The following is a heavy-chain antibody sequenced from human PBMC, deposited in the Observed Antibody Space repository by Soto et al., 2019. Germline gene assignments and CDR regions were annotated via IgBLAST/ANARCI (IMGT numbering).Heavy chain of an antibody. CDR3: VHSRGSPQYYYYYSLDV. V-gene: IGHV2-5*02. CDR2: IYWDGDK. Sequence: QITLKESSPALVKPTQTLTLTCSFSGFSLSTSAVGVGWIRQPPGKALEWLALIYWDGDKRYSPSLKSRLTITKATTKNQVVLTMTNMDPVDTATYFCVHSRGSPQYYYYYSLDVWGQGTTVTVSS. J-gene: IGHJ6*02. D-gene: IGHD1-26*01. CDR1: GFSLSTSAVG.